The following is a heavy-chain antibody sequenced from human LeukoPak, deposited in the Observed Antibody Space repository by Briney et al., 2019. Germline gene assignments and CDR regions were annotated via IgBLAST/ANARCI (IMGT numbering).Heavy chain of an antibody. V-gene: IGHV3-30*04. CDR3: ARKGEWGYDYPPFFDY. CDR1: GFTFSSYA. CDR2: ISYDGSNK. Sequence: GRSLRLSCAASGFTFSSYAMHWVRQAPGKGLEWVAVISYDGSNKYYADSVKGRFTISRDNSKNTLYLQMNSLRAEDTAVYYCARKGEWGYDYPPFFDYWGQGTLVTVSS. J-gene: IGHJ4*02. D-gene: IGHD5-12*01.